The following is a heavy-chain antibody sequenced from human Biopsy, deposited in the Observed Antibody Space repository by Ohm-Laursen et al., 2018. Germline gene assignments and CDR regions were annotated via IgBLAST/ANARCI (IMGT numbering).Heavy chain of an antibody. V-gene: IGHV1-8*01. CDR3: VRTPTISVGGTWSRYWFFDI. D-gene: IGHD6-19*01. CDR1: GYSLTSHD. CDR2: INPNNGNT. Sequence: SVNASCTASGYSLTSHDINWVRLAPGQGPEWMGWINPNNGNTGYAPQFQGRVSMTTDTSISTAYMELSGLTFEDTAVYYCVRTPTISVGGTWSRYWFFDIWGRGTLITVSS. J-gene: IGHJ2*01.